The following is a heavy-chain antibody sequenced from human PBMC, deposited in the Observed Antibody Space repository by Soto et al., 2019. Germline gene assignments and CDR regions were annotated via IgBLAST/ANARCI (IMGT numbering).Heavy chain of an antibody. V-gene: IGHV1-46*01. CDR2: INPSGGST. D-gene: IGHD6-6*01. CDR1: GYSFTSYY. Sequence: QVQLVQSGAEVKKPGASVKVSCKASGYSFTSYYMHWVRQAPGQGLEWMGIINPSGGSTNYTQKFQGRVTMTRDTSTSTVYMELSSLRFEDTAVYYWPRGRVRSSSGVSWFDPWGQGTLVTVSS. J-gene: IGHJ5*02. CDR3: PRGRVRSSSGVSWFDP.